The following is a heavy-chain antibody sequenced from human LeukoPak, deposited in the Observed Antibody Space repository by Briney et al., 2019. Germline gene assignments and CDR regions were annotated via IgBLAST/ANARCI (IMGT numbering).Heavy chain of an antibody. CDR1: GYTFTSYY. CDR2: INPSGGST. Sequence: ASVKVSCKASGYTFTSYYMHCVRQAPGQGLEWMGIINPSGGSTRYAQKFQGRVTMTRDTSTSTVYMELSSLRSEDTALYYCARGSEWELKPRGDYFDYWGQGTMVTVSS. D-gene: IGHD1-26*01. J-gene: IGHJ4*02. CDR3: ARGSEWELKPRGDYFDY. V-gene: IGHV1-46*01.